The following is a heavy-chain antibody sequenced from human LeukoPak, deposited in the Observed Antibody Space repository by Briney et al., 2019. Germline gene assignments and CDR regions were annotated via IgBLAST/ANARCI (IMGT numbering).Heavy chain of an antibody. D-gene: IGHD4-17*01. Sequence: SETLSLTCTVSGGSITTSRHYWVWIRQPPGKGLEWIGSMYYSGTTYYNPSLKSRVTISVDTYKSRFSLRLSSVTAADTAVYYCATTVTTRYYFDSWGQGTLVTVSS. CDR1: GGSITTSRHY. V-gene: IGHV4-39*01. CDR2: MYYSGTT. J-gene: IGHJ4*02. CDR3: ATTVTTRYYFDS.